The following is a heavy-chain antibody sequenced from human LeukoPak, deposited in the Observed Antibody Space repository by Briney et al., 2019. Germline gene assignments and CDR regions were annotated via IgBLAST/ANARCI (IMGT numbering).Heavy chain of an antibody. CDR1: GFNFMTYG. Sequence: GRSLRLSCAASGFNFMTYGMHWIRQAPGKGLEWVAFISYDGGKRFFGESVKGRFTIARDNSENTVSLQMNTLKTEDTAVYYCAKGLRWFGDFYFNFFDYWGQGILVTVSS. CDR3: AKGLRWFGDFYFNFFDY. D-gene: IGHD3-10*01. V-gene: IGHV3-30*18. J-gene: IGHJ4*02. CDR2: ISYDGGKR.